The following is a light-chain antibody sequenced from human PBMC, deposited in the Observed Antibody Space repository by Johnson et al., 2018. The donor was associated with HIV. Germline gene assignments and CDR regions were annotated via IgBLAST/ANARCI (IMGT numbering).Light chain of an antibody. V-gene: IGLV1-51*02. J-gene: IGLJ1*01. CDR1: SSNIGNNF. CDR3: GTWDSSLSAGGNV. CDR2: ENN. Sequence: QSVLTQPPSVSAAPGQKVTISCSGSSSNIGNNFVSWYQQLPGTAPKLLIYENNKRPSGIPARFSGSKYGTSATLGITGLQPGDEADYYCGTWDSSLSAGGNVCGTGTKVTVL.